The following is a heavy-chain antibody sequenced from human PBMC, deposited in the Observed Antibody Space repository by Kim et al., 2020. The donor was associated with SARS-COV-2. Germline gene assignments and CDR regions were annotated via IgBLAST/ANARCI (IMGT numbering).Heavy chain of an antibody. J-gene: IGHJ6*02. D-gene: IGHD3-10*01. CDR3: AKDNYYGSGSPLYYYYYGMDV. CDR2: ISWNSGSI. Sequence: GGSLRLSCAASGFTFDDYAMHWVRQAPGKGLEWVSGISWNSGSIGYADSVKGRFTISRDNAKNSLYLQMNSLRAEDTALYYCAKDNYYGSGSPLYYYYYGMDVWGQGTTVTVSS. CDR1: GFTFDDYA. V-gene: IGHV3-9*01.